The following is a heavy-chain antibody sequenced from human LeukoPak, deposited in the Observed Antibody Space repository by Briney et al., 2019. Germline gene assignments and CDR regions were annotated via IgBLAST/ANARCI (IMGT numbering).Heavy chain of an antibody. CDR3: ARGGIQVSGIDEFDY. V-gene: IGHV3-13*01. Sequence: AGGSLRLSCAASGFTSIDYDMHWVRQVIGKGLEWVSAIGIRGDTHNSGSVKGRFTISRENAESSLYPQMNSLRAEDTAVYYCARGGIQVSGIDEFDYWGQGTLVTVSS. CDR1: GFTSIDYD. J-gene: IGHJ4*02. D-gene: IGHD6-19*01. CDR2: IGIRGDT.